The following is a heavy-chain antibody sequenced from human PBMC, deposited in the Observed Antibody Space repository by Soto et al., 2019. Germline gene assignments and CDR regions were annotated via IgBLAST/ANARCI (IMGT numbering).Heavy chain of an antibody. J-gene: IGHJ4*02. Sequence: QVQLQESGPGLVKPSQTLSLTCTVSGGSISSGGYYWSWIRQHPGKGLEWIGYIYYSGSTYYNPXLKSRVTISVXXSXNXXSLKLSSVTAADTAVYYCARVYDYGDDEGLSAFDYWGQGTLVTVSS. CDR2: IYYSGST. V-gene: IGHV4-31*03. D-gene: IGHD4-17*01. CDR1: GGSISSGGYY. CDR3: ARVYDYGDDEGLSAFDY.